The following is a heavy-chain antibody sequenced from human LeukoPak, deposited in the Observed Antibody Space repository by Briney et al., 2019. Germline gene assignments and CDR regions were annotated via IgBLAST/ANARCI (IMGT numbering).Heavy chain of an antibody. V-gene: IGHV3-20*04. CDR2: INWNGVRI. CDR3: ARHDYGGYPGH. D-gene: IGHD4-17*01. Sequence: GGSLRLSCVASGFTFSNYGMHWVRQAPGKGLEWVSGINWNGVRIAYADSVKGRFTISRDNAKKSLYLQMDSLRGEDTAFYYCARHDYGGYPGHWGQGTLVAVSS. J-gene: IGHJ1*01. CDR1: GFTFSNYG.